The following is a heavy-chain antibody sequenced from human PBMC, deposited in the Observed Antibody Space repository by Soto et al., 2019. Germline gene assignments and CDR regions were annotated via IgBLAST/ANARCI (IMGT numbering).Heavy chain of an antibody. CDR3: ASASGNNYGVGTNYYFDY. CDR2: IIPIFGTA. V-gene: IGHV1-69*06. CDR1: GGTFSTYS. D-gene: IGHD1-26*01. Sequence: QVQLVQSGAEVKKPGSSVKVSCKTSGGTFSTYSIVWVRQAPGAGLEWMGGIIPIFGTANYAQKCQDRVTITADKSTNTAFMELSSLKSEDTAMYYCASASGNNYGVGTNYYFDYWGQGTLVTVSS. J-gene: IGHJ4*02.